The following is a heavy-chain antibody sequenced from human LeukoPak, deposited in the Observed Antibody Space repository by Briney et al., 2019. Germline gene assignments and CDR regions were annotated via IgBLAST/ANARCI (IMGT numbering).Heavy chain of an antibody. D-gene: IGHD3-10*01. CDR3: ARTIDYYGSGSYYKLGY. J-gene: IGHJ4*02. CDR1: GGTFSSYG. CDR2: IIPIFGTA. V-gene: IGHV1-69*01. Sequence: GSSVKVSCKASGGTFSSYGISWVRKAPGQGLEWMGGIIPIFGTANYAQKFQGRVTTTADESTSTAYMELSSLRSEDTAVYYCARTIDYYGSGSYYKLGYWGQGTLVTVSS.